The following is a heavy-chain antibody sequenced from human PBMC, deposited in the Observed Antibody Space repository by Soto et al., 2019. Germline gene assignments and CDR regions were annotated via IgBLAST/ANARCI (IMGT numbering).Heavy chain of an antibody. V-gene: IGHV4-61*01. CDR2: IYYSGST. J-gene: IGHJ6*02. CDR3: ARVEPFNYYDSSGPRYYYGMDV. CDR1: GGSVSRGSYY. Sequence: SETLSLTCTVSGGSVSRGSYYWSWIRQPPGKGLEWIGYIYYSGSTNYNPSLKSRVTISVDTSKNRFSLKLSSVTAADTAVYYCARVEPFNYYDSSGPRYYYGMDVWGQGTTVTVSS. D-gene: IGHD3-22*01.